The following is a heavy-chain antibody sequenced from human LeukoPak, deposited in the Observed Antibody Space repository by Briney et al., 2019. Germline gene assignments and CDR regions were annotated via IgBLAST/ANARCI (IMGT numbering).Heavy chain of an antibody. CDR2: TTPNSGRT. CDR3: VREGLDN. Sequence: ASVKVSCKASGYSFINYDINWVRQATGQGLEWMGWTTPNSGRTGYAQKFQGRITITMSTSISTVYMELSSLTSEDTAAYYCVREGLDNWGQGTLVTVSS. CDR1: GYSFINYD. V-gene: IGHV1-8*02. J-gene: IGHJ4*02.